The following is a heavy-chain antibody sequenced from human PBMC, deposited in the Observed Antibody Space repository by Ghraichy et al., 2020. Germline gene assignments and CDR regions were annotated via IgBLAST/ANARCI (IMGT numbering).Heavy chain of an antibody. CDR1: GFTFSSYA. Sequence: GGSLRLSCAASGFTFSSYAMSWVRQAPGKGLEWVSAISGSGGSTYYADSVKGRFTISRDNSKNTLYLQMNSLRAEDTAVYYCATQGGVYCSSTSCYPGGVWGQGTLVTVSS. CDR2: ISGSGGST. J-gene: IGHJ4*02. CDR3: ATQGGVYCSSTSCYPGGV. D-gene: IGHD2-2*01. V-gene: IGHV3-23*01.